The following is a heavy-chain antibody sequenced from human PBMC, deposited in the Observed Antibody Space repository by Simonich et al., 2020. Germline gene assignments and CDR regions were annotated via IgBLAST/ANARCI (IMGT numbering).Heavy chain of an antibody. CDR3: ARVGYSNYYYYGMDV. J-gene: IGHJ6*02. Sequence: QVQLQESGPGLVKPSETLSLTCAVSGYSISSGYYWGWIRQPPGKGLEWIGGIYHRGSTYYNTSLKSRVTISVDTSKNQFSLKLSSVTAADTAVYYCARVGYSNYYYYGMDVWGQGTTVTVSS. V-gene: IGHV4-38-2*01. CDR1: GYSISSGYY. CDR2: IYHRGST. D-gene: IGHD6-13*01.